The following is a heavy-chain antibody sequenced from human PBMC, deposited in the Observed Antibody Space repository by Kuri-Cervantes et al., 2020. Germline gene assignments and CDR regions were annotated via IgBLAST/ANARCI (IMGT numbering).Heavy chain of an antibody. CDR1: GFTFSSYS. V-gene: IGHV3-66*02. J-gene: IGHJ3*01. Sequence: GESLKISCAASGFTFSSYSMNWVRQAPGKGLEWVSVIYSGGSTYYADSVKGRFTISRDNSKNTLYLQMNSLRAEDTAVYYCARAKLYDAFDVWGQGTMVTVSS. CDR2: IYSGGST. CDR3: ARAKLYDAFDV. D-gene: IGHD5/OR15-5a*01.